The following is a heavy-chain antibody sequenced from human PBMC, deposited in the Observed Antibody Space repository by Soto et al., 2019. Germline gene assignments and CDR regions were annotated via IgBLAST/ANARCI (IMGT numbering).Heavy chain of an antibody. CDR1: GGSISSGGYS. D-gene: IGHD6-19*01. CDR2: IYDSGST. V-gene: IGHV4-31*03. J-gene: IGHJ4*02. Sequence: QVELQESAPDLVKPSQTLSLTSPVSGGSISSGGYSWTWVGQPPGKGLEWIGYIYDSGSTYYNPSLKSRVTISIDTSKNQFSLKLTSVTAADTAVYYCASQATGWYPDYWGQGTLVTVSS. CDR3: ASQATGWYPDY.